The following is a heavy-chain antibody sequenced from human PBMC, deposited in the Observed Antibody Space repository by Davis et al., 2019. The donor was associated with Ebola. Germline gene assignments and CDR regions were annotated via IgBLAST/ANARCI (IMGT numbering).Heavy chain of an antibody. CDR3: ARGQYSDS. CDR1: GYPFPTYA. Sequence: AASVKVSCKDSGYPFPTYAVNWVRQAPGQGLEWMGWINTNTGNPTYAQGFTGRFVFSLDTSVSTAYLQISTLKAEDTAVYYCARGQYSDSWGQGTLVTVSS. J-gene: IGHJ4*02. CDR2: INTNTGNP. D-gene: IGHD2/OR15-2a*01. V-gene: IGHV7-4-1*02.